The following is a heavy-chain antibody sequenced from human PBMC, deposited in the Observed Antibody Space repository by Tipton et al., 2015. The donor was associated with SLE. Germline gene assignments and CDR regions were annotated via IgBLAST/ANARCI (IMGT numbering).Heavy chain of an antibody. V-gene: IGHV3-53*05. D-gene: IGHD2-8*01. CDR3: ARGKPGDRGVSYCMDV. J-gene: IGHJ6*02. CDR2: IYSGGST. CDR1: GFTVSSNY. Sequence: SLRLSCAASGFTVSSNYMSWVRQAPGKGLEWVSVIYSGGSTYYADSVKGRFTISRDNSKNTLYLQMNSLRAEETAVYYCARGKPGDRGVSYCMDVWGQGTTVTVSS.